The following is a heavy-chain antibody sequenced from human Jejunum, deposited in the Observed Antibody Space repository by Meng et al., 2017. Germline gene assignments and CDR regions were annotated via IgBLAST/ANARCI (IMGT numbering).Heavy chain of an antibody. CDR3: ARLPDYYDTSGYYG. CDR1: GFSLSTSGVG. D-gene: IGHD3-22*01. CDR2: IYWDDDK. V-gene: IGHV2-5*02. J-gene: IGHJ4*02. Sequence: QITLKESGPTLVKPTQTLTLTCTVSGFSLSTSGVGVGWIRQPPGKALEWLALIYWDDDKRYSPSLKSRLTITKDTSKNQVVLTMTNMDPMDTATYYCARLPDYYDTSGYYGWGQGTLVTVSS.